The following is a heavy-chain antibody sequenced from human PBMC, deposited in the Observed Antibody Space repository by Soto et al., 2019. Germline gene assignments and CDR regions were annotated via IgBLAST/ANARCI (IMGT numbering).Heavy chain of an antibody. CDR1: GFTFSDYY. CDR2: ISGSNIYT. Sequence: GGSMRLSCAASGFTFSDYYMSWIRQAPGKGLEWISYISGSNIYTNYADSVKGRFTISRDNATNSLYLQMDSLRGEETAVYYCARDGGEVIPAAIGGGYGMDGWGQGSTVTVSS. V-gene: IGHV3-11*06. J-gene: IGHJ6*02. CDR3: ARDGGEVIPAAIGGGYGMDG. D-gene: IGHD2-2*01.